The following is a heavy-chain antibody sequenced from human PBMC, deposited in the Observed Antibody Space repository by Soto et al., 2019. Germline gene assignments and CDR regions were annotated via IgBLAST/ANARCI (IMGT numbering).Heavy chain of an antibody. CDR2: ISGYNGHT. CDR1: GYSFTTYG. CDR3: AREGPAPYYYYGMDV. J-gene: IGHJ6*02. Sequence: QVQLVQSGGEVKKPGASVKVSCKTSGYSFTTYGISWVRQAPGQGLEWMGWISGYNGHTNYAQKFQGRVTMTTDTSTSTAYMELRSLRSDDTAVYYCAREGPAPYYYYGMDVWGQGSTVAVSS. V-gene: IGHV1-18*01.